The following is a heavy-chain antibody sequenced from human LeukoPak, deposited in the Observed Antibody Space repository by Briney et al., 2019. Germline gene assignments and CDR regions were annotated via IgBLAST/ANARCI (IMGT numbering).Heavy chain of an antibody. CDR1: GFSSNSYE. D-gene: IGHD3-22*01. CDR2: ISSGGGNV. V-gene: IGHV3-48*03. CDR3: ARGSWYYDSSGNYGALDY. J-gene: IGHJ4*02. Sequence: GGSLRLSCAASGFSSNSYEMNWVRQAPGKGLEWVSYISSGGGNVYYADSVKARFTISRDNAKNSLYLQMNSLRAEDTAVYYCARGSWYYDSSGNYGALDYWGQGTLVTVSS.